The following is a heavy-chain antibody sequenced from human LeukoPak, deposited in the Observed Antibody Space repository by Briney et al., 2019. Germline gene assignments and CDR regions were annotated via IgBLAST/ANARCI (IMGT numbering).Heavy chain of an antibody. Sequence: GSLRLSCAASGFTFSDYYMSWIRQPPGKGLEWIGEINHSGSTNYNPSLKSRVTISVDTSKNQFSLKLSSVTAADTAVYYCVRGGDTAMDYWGQGTLVTVSS. V-gene: IGHV4-34*01. CDR2: INHSGST. J-gene: IGHJ4*02. D-gene: IGHD5-18*01. CDR1: GFTFSDYY. CDR3: VRGGDTAMDY.